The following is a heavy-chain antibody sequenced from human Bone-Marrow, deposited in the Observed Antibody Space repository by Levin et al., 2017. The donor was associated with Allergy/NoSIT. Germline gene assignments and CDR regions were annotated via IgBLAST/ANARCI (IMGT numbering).Heavy chain of an antibody. CDR2: ISTDGDGT. Sequence: PSETLSLTCAVSGFTFSTYAMHWVRQPPGKGLEHVSAISTDGDGTYYANSVKGRFATFRDKSRNTLFLHMGSLRAEDMAVCYCARWGSSSCYDYWGQGTLVTVSS. CDR3: ARWGSSSCYDY. CDR1: GFTFSTYA. D-gene: IGHD2-2*01. J-gene: IGHJ4*02. V-gene: IGHV3-64*01.